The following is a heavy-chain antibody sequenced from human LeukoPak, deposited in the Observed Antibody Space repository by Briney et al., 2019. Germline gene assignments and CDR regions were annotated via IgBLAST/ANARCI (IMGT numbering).Heavy chain of an antibody. CDR2: INAGNGNT. CDR1: GYTFTSYA. V-gene: IGHV1-3*01. Sequence: ASVKVSCKASGYTFTSYAMHWVRQAPGQRLEWMGWINAGNGNTKYSQKFQGRVTITRDTSASTAYMELSSLRSEDTAVYYCARGDYVWGSYLHLYYFDYWGQGTLVTVSS. J-gene: IGHJ4*02. D-gene: IGHD3-16*02. CDR3: ARGDYVWGSYLHLYYFDY.